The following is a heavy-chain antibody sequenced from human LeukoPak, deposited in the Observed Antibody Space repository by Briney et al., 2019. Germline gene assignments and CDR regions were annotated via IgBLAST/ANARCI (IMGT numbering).Heavy chain of an antibody. CDR2: INWNGGGT. V-gene: IGHV3-20*04. Sequence: GGSLRLSCAASGFTFDDYGMSWVRQAPGKGLEWVSGINWNGGGTGYADSVKGRFTISRDNSKNTLYLQLSSLRGDDTAVYYCAKGYYGSGTYGWFDPWGQGTLVTVSS. J-gene: IGHJ5*02. CDR3: AKGYYGSGTYGWFDP. D-gene: IGHD3-10*01. CDR1: GFTFDDYG.